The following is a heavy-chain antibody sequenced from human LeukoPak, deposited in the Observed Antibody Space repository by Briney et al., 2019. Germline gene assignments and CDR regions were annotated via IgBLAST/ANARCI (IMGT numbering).Heavy chain of an antibody. D-gene: IGHD2-8*01. J-gene: IGHJ4*02. CDR3: TRDVRGVFDY. V-gene: IGHV1-18*01. Sequence: ASVKVSCKASGYTFTSDGISWVRQAPGQGLEWMAWISGYNGNTNYAQKFQGRVTTTKDTSTSTAYMELGSRTSEDTAVYYCTRDVRGVFDYWGQGTLVTVSS. CDR1: GYTFTSDG. CDR2: ISGYNGNT.